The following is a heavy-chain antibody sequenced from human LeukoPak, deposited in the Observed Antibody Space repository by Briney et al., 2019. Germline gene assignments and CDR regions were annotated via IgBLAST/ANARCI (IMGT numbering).Heavy chain of an antibody. CDR3: ARGGDAYYFHY. D-gene: IGHD5-24*01. Sequence: SETLSLTCTVSSGSIRSGDYYWSWIRQPPGKGLEWIGYVYNSGSTNYNPSLKSRVTISIETSKNQFSLNLSSVTAADTAMYYCARGGDAYYFHYWGQGTLVTVSS. CDR1: SGSIRSGDYY. V-gene: IGHV4-61*08. J-gene: IGHJ4*02. CDR2: VYNSGST.